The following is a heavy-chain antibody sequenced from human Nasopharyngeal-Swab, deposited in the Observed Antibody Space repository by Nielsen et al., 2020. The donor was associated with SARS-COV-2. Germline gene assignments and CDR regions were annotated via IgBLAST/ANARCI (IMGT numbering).Heavy chain of an antibody. V-gene: IGHV1-2*06. CDR3: ARAGSAYYYYYMDV. CDR2: INPNSGGT. CDR1: GYTFTGYY. Sequence: ASVKVSCKASGYTFTGYYMHWVRQAPGQGLGWMGRINPNSGGTNYTQKFQGRVTMTRDTSISTAYMELSRLRSDDTAVYYCARAGSAYYYYYMDVWGKGTTVTVSS. J-gene: IGHJ6*03.